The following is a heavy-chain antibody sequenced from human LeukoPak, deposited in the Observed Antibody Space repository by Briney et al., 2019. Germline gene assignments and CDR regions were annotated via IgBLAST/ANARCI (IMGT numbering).Heavy chain of an antibody. CDR3: ASHYDSSFFDY. CDR2: IKQDGSEK. J-gene: IGHJ4*02. CDR1: GFTFSSYC. Sequence: GGSLRLSCAASGFTFSSYCMSWVRQAPGKGREWVAKIKQDGSEKYYVDSLKGRFTISRDNAKNSLYLQMNSLRAEDTAVYYCASHYDSSFFDYWGQGTLVTVSS. V-gene: IGHV3-7*01. D-gene: IGHD3-22*01.